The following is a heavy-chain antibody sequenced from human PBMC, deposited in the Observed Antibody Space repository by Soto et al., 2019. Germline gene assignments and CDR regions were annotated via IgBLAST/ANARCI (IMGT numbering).Heavy chain of an antibody. Sequence: QVQLVESGGGLVKPGGSLRLSCAASGFAFSDFYMSWTRQAPGKGLEWIPYISGGGTNVYYADSVKGRFTISRDNAKNLLYLQMDSLTSEDTAIYYCARDREPSVYHGMAVWGQGTTVTVSS. CDR3: ARDREPSVYHGMAV. J-gene: IGHJ6*02. CDR1: GFAFSDFY. CDR2: ISGGGTNV. V-gene: IGHV3-11*01.